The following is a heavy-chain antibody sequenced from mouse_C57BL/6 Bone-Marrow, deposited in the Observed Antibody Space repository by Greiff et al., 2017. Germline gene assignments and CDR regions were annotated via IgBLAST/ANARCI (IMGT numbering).Heavy chain of an antibody. CDR3: ARSLYYYGSSLYAMDY. D-gene: IGHD1-1*01. CDR1: GFTFSDSG. J-gene: IGHJ4*01. Sequence: EVKVVESGGGLVQPGGSLKLSCAASGFTFSDSGMAWVRQAPRKGPEWVAFISNLAYSIYYADTVTGRFTISIETANNTLYLEMSSLRSEDTAMYYCARSLYYYGSSLYAMDYWGRGTSVTVSS. V-gene: IGHV5-15*01. CDR2: ISNLAYSI.